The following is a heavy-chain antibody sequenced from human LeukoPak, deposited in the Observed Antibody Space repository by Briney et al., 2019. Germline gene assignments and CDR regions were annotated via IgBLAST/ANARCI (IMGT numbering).Heavy chain of an antibody. V-gene: IGHV3-23*01. Sequence: GGSLRLSCAASGFTFSNYAMSWVRQAPGKGLEWVSAISGSDGSTNYADSVKGRFTISRDNSKNTLYLQMNSLRAEDTAVYYCARHDWFDPWGQGTLVTVSS. CDR2: ISGSDGST. D-gene: IGHD3-3*01. CDR3: ARHDWFDP. J-gene: IGHJ5*02. CDR1: GFTFSNYA.